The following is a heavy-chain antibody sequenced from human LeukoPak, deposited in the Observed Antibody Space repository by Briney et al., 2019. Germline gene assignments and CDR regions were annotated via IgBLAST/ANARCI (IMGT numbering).Heavy chain of an antibody. J-gene: IGHJ5*02. Sequence: SETLSLTCTVSGGSIRSYWSWIRQPAGKGLEWIGRIYGSGGTDYNPSPKSRVTMSIDTSKNQFSLNLISVTAADTAVYYCARDSGTTGEVKFDPWGQGTLVTVSS. V-gene: IGHV4-4*07. CDR2: IYGSGGT. CDR3: ARDSGTTGEVKFDP. CDR1: GGSIRSY. D-gene: IGHD3-10*01.